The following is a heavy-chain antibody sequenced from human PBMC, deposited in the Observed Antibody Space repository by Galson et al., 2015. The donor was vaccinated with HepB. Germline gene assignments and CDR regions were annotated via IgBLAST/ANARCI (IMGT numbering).Heavy chain of an antibody. CDR1: GYTLTDYR. CDR3: ARVAVGPTSPGELDY. V-gene: IGHV5-51*01. D-gene: IGHD1-26*01. Sequence: QSGAEVKKPGESLKISCKSSGYTLTDYRIGWVRQMPGKGLEWMGLIYPGDSDARYSPSFQGQVTISADMSLNTAYLQWSGLKASDTAMYYCARVAVGPTSPGELDYWGQGTLVTVSS. J-gene: IGHJ4*02. CDR2: IYPGDSDA.